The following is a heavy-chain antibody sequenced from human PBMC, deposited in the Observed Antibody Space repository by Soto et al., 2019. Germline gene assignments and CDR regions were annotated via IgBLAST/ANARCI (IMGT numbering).Heavy chain of an antibody. V-gene: IGHV4-31*03. CDR2: IYYSGST. Sequence: QVQLQESGPGLVKPSQTLSLTCTVSGGSISSGGYYWSWIRQHPGKGLEWIGYIYYSGSTYYNPSLKSRVTISVDTSKNQFYLKLSSVTAADTAVYYCARGNTMVRGAQNWYFDLWGRGTLVTVSS. CDR1: GGSISSGGYY. D-gene: IGHD3-10*01. CDR3: ARGNTMVRGAQNWYFDL. J-gene: IGHJ2*01.